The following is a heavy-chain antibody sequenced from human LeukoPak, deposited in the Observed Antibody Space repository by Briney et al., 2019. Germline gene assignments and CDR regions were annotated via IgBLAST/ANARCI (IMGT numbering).Heavy chain of an antibody. CDR2: ISSSGSTI. J-gene: IGHJ6*03. Sequence: PGGSLRLSCAASGFTFSSYEMNWVRQAPGKGLEWVSYISSSGSTIYYADSVKGRFTISRDNAKNSLYLQMNSLRAEDTAVYYCARVGYQLLPAGYYYYMDVWGKGTTVTISS. V-gene: IGHV3-48*03. CDR3: ARVGYQLLPAGYYYYMDV. CDR1: GFTFSSYE. D-gene: IGHD2-2*01.